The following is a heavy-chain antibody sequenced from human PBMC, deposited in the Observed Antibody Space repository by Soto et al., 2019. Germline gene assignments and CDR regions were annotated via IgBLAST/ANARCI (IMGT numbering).Heavy chain of an antibody. D-gene: IGHD3-22*01. Sequence: GVSLRLSCAASGFTFSNAWMNWVRQAPGKGLEWVGRIKSKTDGGTTDYAAPVKGRFTISRDDSKNTLYLQMNSLKTEDTAVYYCTTDPLYYYDSSGYLGDAFDIWGQGTMVTVSS. V-gene: IGHV3-15*07. CDR2: IKSKTDGGTT. CDR1: GFTFSNAW. CDR3: TTDPLYYYDSSGYLGDAFDI. J-gene: IGHJ3*02.